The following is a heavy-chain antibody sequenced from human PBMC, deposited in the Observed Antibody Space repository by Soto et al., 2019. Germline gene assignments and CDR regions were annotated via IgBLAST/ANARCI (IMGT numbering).Heavy chain of an antibody. J-gene: IGHJ4*02. CDR3: ARGAVAAHDY. CDR1: GFTFSSYE. Sequence: PGGSLRLSCAASGFTFSSYEMNWVRQAPGKGLEWVSYISSSGTTIYYADSVKGRFTISRDNAKNSLYLQMNSLRAEDTAVYYCARGAVAAHDYWGQGTLVTVSS. CDR2: ISSSGTTI. V-gene: IGHV3-48*03. D-gene: IGHD6-19*01.